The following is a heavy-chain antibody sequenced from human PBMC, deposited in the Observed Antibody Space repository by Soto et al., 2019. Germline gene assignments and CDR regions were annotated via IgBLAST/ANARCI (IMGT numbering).Heavy chain of an antibody. D-gene: IGHD1-26*01. CDR1: GFTFSSYS. CDR3: TRDRESVGATTASDAFDI. CDR2: ISSSSRYI. J-gene: IGHJ3*02. V-gene: IGHV3-21*01. Sequence: EVQLVASGGGLVKPGGSLRLSCAASGFTFSSYSMNWVLQAPGKRLEWVSSISSSSRYIYYAASVKCRFTISRANPKNSLDLEMNSRRAEDTAVYYCTRDRESVGATTASDAFDIWGQGTMFTVSS.